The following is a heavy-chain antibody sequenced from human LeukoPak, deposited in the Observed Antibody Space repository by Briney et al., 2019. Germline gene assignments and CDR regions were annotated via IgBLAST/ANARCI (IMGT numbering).Heavy chain of an antibody. CDR3: VRDNPRCCGVVPANIDDY. V-gene: IGHV3-48*01. J-gene: IGHJ4*02. CDR1: GFTFSRDS. Sequence: GGSLRLSCAASGFTFSRDSMNWVRQAPGKGLEWVSYINGGSSPIYYADSVRGRFTISRDNAKNSLYLQMNSLRAEDTAVYCCVRDNPRCCGVVPANIDDYWGQGTLVTVSS. D-gene: IGHD2-15*01. CDR2: INGGSSPI.